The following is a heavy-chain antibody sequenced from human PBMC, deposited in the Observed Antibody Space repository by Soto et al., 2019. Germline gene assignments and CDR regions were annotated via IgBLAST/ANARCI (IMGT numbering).Heavy chain of an antibody. CDR1: GGTFSSYA. CDR3: ARGNSPKDYYDSSVGYYYYYGMDV. V-gene: IGHV1-69*13. J-gene: IGHJ6*02. Sequence: ASVKVSCKASGGTFSSYAISWVRQAPGQGLEWMGGIIPIFGTANYAQKFQGRVTIAADESTSTAYMELSSLRSEDTAVYYCARGNSPKDYYDSSVGYYYYYGMDVWGQGTTVTVSS. D-gene: IGHD3-22*01. CDR2: IIPIFGTA.